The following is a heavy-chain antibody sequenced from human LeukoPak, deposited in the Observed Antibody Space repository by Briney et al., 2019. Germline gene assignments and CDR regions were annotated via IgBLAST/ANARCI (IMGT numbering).Heavy chain of an antibody. D-gene: IGHD3-3*01. V-gene: IGHV1-46*01. J-gene: IGHJ6*02. CDR3: ARVKRFLEWPYYYYGMDV. CDR2: INPSGGST. Sequence: ASVKDSCKASGFTFTSYYMHWVRQAPGQGLEWMGIINPSGGSTSYAQKFQGRVTMTRDTSTSTVYMELSSLRSEDTAVYYCARVKRFLEWPYYYYGMDVWGQGTTVTVSS. CDR1: GFTFTSYY.